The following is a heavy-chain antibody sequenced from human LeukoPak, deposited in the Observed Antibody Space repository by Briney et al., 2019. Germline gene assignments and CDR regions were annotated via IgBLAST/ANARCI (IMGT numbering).Heavy chain of an antibody. CDR1: GYSFTSYW. Sequence: GESLKISCKGSGYSFTSYWIGWVRQMPGKGLEWMGIIYPGDSDTRYSPPFQGQVTISADKSISTAYLQWSSLQASDTAIYYCARRGRSGSWYFALDIWGQGTMVTVSS. CDR3: ARRGRSGSWYFALDI. CDR2: IYPGDSDT. D-gene: IGHD6-13*01. V-gene: IGHV5-51*01. J-gene: IGHJ3*02.